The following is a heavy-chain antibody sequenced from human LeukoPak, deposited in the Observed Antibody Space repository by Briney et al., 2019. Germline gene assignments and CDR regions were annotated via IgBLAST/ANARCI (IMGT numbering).Heavy chain of an antibody. CDR2: MNPKTGNT. CDR1: GNSLISYD. Sequence: GASVKVSCKASGNSLISYDINWVRQATGQGLEWMAWMNPKTGNTGYAQRFQGRLTLTRNTSIGTAYMELSSLRSADTAVYFCATNIASGRDYWGQATLITVSS. CDR3: ATNIASGRDY. J-gene: IGHJ4*02. D-gene: IGHD5-12*01. V-gene: IGHV1-8*01.